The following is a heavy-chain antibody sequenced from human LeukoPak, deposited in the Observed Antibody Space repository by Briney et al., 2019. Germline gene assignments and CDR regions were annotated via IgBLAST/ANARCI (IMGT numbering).Heavy chain of an antibody. D-gene: IGHD3-22*01. Sequence: GGSLILSCSASGFTFSSYAMHWVRQAPGKGLEYVSAISSNGGSTYCADSVKGRFTISRDNSKNTLYLQMSSLRAEDTAVYYCVKTTYYYDSSGYGDYWGQRALVTVSS. CDR1: GFTFSSYA. J-gene: IGHJ4*02. V-gene: IGHV3-64D*06. CDR2: ISSNGGST. CDR3: VKTTYYYDSSGYGDY.